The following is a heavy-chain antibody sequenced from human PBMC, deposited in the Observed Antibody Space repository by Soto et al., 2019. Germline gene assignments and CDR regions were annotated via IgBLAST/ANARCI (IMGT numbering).Heavy chain of an antibody. CDR1: VDSIRDGGYY. V-gene: IGHV4-31*03. J-gene: IGHJ5*02. CDR2: IYFTGKA. Sequence: TLSLTCTVSVDSIRDGGYYWAWIRQRPGQGLEWMGYIYFTGKANYNPSLENRLTMSVDMSRRQLYLRLTSVTAADTAVYFCAKDPSPQPIPAVTPGWFDPWGQGIAVTVSS. D-gene: IGHD4-4*01. CDR3: AKDPSPQPIPAVTPGWFDP.